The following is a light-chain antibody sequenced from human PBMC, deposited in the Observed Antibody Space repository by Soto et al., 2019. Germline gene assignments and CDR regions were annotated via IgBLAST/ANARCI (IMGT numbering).Light chain of an antibody. CDR3: QQSYSTPMT. CDR2: ATT. Sequence: DIQMTQSPSSLSASVGDRVTITCRASQSISDYLNWYQQKPGKAPNLLIHATTSMQSGVPSRFSSSYYGTDSTLTISSLQPEDYATYYCQQSYSTPMTFGRGTRLDIK. V-gene: IGKV1-39*01. CDR1: QSISDY. J-gene: IGKJ5*01.